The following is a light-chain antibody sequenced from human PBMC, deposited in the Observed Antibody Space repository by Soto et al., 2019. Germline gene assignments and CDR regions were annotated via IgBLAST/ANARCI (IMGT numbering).Light chain of an antibody. V-gene: IGKV4-1*01. CDR1: QSVLYSSNDKNY. CDR3: QQNYSTPSYT. CDR2: WAS. J-gene: IGKJ2*01. Sequence: DIVMTQSPDSLAVSLGERATINCKSSQSVLYSSNDKNYLAWYQQKPGQPPKLLIYWASTRESGVPDRFSGSGSGTHFTLTISSLQAEDVAVYYCQQNYSTPSYTFGQGTKLEIK.